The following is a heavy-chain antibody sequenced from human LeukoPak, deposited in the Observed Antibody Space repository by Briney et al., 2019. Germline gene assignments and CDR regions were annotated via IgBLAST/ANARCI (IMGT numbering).Heavy chain of an antibody. V-gene: IGHV4-39*07. CDR1: GGSISSSSYY. J-gene: IGHJ4*02. CDR3: ARQSGYYYDSSGYYNY. D-gene: IGHD3-22*01. CDR2: IYYSGST. Sequence: SETLSLTCTVSGGSISSSSYYWGWIRQPPGKGLEWLGSIYYSGSTYYNPSLKSRVTISVDTSKNQFSLMLSSVTAADTAVYYCARQSGYYYDSSGYYNYWGQGTLVTVPS.